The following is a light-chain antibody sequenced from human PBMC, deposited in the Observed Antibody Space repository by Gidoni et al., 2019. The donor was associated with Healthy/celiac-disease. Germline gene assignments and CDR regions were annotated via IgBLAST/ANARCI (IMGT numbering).Light chain of an antibody. Sequence: CTGTSSDVGGYNYVSWYQQHPGKAPKLMIYEVSNRPSGVSNRFSGSKSGNTASLTISGLQAEDEADYYCSSYTSSSTLGVFGTGTKVTVL. V-gene: IGLV2-14*01. CDR2: EVS. CDR1: SSDVGGYNY. CDR3: SSYTSSSTLGV. J-gene: IGLJ1*01.